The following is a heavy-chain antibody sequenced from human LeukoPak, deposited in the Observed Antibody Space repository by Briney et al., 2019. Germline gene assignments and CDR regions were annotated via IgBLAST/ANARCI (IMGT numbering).Heavy chain of an antibody. D-gene: IGHD7-27*01. V-gene: IGHV4-59*12. CDR1: GGSISSYY. CDR3: ARANWDLNFDY. J-gene: IGHJ4*02. CDR2: IYHSGST. Sequence: SSETLSLTCTVSGGSISSYYWSWIRQPPGKGLEWIGYIYHSGSTYYNPSLRSRVTISVDRSKNQFSLKLSSVTAADTAVYYCARANWDLNFDYWGQGTLVTVSS.